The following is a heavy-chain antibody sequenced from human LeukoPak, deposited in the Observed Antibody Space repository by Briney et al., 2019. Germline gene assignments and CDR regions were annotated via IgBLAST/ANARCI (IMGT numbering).Heavy chain of an antibody. V-gene: IGHV3-21*01. CDR3: ARDRGNGFNSYFFDY. D-gene: IGHD5-24*01. Sequence: GGSLRLSCAASGFTFSSYSMNWVRQAPGKGLEWVSSITSSSSYIYYADSVKGRFTISRDNAKNSLFLQMNSLRAEDTALYYCARDRGNGFNSYFFDYWGQGTLVTVSS. CDR2: ITSSSSYI. CDR1: GFTFSSYS. J-gene: IGHJ4*02.